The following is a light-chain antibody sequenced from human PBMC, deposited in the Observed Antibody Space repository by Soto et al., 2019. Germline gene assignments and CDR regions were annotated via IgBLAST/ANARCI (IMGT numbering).Light chain of an antibody. CDR3: QQYYSTPPKT. V-gene: IGKV4-1*01. CDR2: WAS. CDR1: QSVLYSSNNKNY. J-gene: IGKJ1*01. Sequence: DIVMTQSPDSLAVSLGERATINCKSSQSVLYSSNNKNYLAWYQQKPGQPPKLLIYWASTRESGVPDRFSGSGSGTDFTLTIRSLQAEDVAVYYCQQYYSTPPKTFGQGTKVDIK.